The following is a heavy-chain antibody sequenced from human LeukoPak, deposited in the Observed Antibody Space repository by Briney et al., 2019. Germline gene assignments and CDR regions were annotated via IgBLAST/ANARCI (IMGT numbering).Heavy chain of an antibody. CDR3: ARAGRDGYNILPFDY. D-gene: IGHD5-24*01. Sequence: GGSLRLSCAASGFTVSSNYMSWVRQAPGKGLEWVSVIYSGGSTYYADSVKGRFTISRDNSKNTLYLQMNSLRAEDTAVYYCARAGRDGYNILPFDYWGQGTLVTVSS. V-gene: IGHV3-66*01. CDR1: GFTVSSNY. CDR2: IYSGGST. J-gene: IGHJ4*02.